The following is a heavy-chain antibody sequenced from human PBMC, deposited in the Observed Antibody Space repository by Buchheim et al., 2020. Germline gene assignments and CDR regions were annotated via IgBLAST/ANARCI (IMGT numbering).Heavy chain of an antibody. J-gene: IGHJ4*02. Sequence: QVQLQQWGAGLLKPSETLSLTCAVFGGSFSDYYWSWIRQPPGKGLDWIGDINHSGSTNYSPSLKSRVTISVDTSKNQSSLKLSSMTAADTAVYYCARGPTIAAESTFYFDYWGQGTL. CDR2: INHSGST. V-gene: IGHV4-34*01. CDR3: ARGPTIAAESTFYFDY. D-gene: IGHD6-13*01. CDR1: GGSFSDYY.